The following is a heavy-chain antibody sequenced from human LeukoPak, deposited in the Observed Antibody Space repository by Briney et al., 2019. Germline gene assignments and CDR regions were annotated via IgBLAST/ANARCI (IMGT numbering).Heavy chain of an antibody. D-gene: IGHD6-6*01. Sequence: SETLSLTCTVSGGSISSYYWSWIRQPPGKGLEWIGYIYYSGSTNYNPSLKSRVTISVDTSKNQFSLKLSSVTAADTAVYYCARDQNEGSSSYVDYWGQGTLVTVSS. CDR3: ARDQNEGSSSYVDY. CDR2: IYYSGST. CDR1: GGSISSYY. J-gene: IGHJ4*02. V-gene: IGHV4-59*12.